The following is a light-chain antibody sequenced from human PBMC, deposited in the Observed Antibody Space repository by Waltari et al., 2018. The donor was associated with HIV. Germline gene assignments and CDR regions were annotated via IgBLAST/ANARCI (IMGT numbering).Light chain of an antibody. CDR3: SSYTSSSTLRV. CDR1: SSGVGGYNY. V-gene: IGLV2-14*01. CDR2: EVS. Sequence: QSALTQPASVSASPGQSSPISCTATSSGVGGYNYVSWYQQHPGKAPNLMIYEVSNRPSGVSNRFSGSKSGNTASLTISGLQAEDEADYYCSSYTSSSTLRVFGGGTKLTVL. J-gene: IGLJ3*02.